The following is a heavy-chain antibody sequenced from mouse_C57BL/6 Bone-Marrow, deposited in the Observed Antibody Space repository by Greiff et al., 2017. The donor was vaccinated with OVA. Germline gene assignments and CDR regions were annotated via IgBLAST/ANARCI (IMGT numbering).Heavy chain of an antibody. CDR1: GYTFTSYW. CDR3: ARNDGTYGDWFAY. J-gene: IGHJ3*01. D-gene: IGHD2-3*01. V-gene: IGHV1-64*01. CDR2: IHPNSGST. Sequence: VQLQQSGAELVKPGASVKLSCKASGYTFTSYWMHWVKQRPGQGLEWIGMIHPNSGSTNYNEKFKSKATLTVDKSSSTAYMQLSSLTSEDSAVYYCARNDGTYGDWFAYWGQGTLVTVSA.